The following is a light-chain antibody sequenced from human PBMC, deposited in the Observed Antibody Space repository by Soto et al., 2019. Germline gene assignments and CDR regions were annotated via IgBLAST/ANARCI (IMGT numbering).Light chain of an antibody. Sequence: QAVLTQPASVSGSPGQTITISCNGTSSDIGSYNLVSWYQQDPGKAPKLMIYEVVKRPSGVSRRFYGSKSGNTASLTIYGLQAEDEADYFCCSYAISSALIFGGGSQLTVL. CDR1: SSDIGSYNL. V-gene: IGLV2-23*02. J-gene: IGLJ2*01. CDR3: CSYAISSALI. CDR2: EVV.